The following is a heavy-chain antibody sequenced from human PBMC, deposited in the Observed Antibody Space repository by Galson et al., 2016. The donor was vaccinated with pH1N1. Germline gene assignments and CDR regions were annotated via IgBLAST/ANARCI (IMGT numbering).Heavy chain of an antibody. CDR3: EICHGIETASVWVDY. CDR2: IYAGDSDT. J-gene: IGHJ4*02. CDR1: GYSFTTSW. Sequence: QSGAEVTKPGESLKISCKGSGYSFTTSWIGWVRQMPGKGLEWMGIIYAGDSDTRYSPYFQGQVTISVDKSINTAYLQWSSLEASDPAMYYCEICHGIETASVWVDYWGQGTLVTVSS. V-gene: IGHV5-51*01. D-gene: IGHD3-16*01.